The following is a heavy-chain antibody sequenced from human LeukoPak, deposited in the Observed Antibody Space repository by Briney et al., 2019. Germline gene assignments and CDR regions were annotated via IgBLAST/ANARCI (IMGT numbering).Heavy chain of an antibody. CDR3: ASESAYCSGGSCYRGDAFDI. CDR1: GGSISRYY. CDR2: IYHSGST. Sequence: SETLSLTCTVSGGSISRYYWSWIRQPPGKGLEWIGEIYHSGSTNYNPSLKSRVTISVDKSKNQFSLKLSSVTAADTAVYYCASESAYCSGGSCYRGDAFDIWGQGTMVTVSS. J-gene: IGHJ3*02. D-gene: IGHD2-15*01. V-gene: IGHV4-59*12.